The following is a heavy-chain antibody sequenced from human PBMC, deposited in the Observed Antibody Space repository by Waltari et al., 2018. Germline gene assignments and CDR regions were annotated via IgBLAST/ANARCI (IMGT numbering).Heavy chain of an antibody. Sequence: QLQLQESGPGLVKPSETLSLTCTVSGGSISSSSYYWGWIRQPPGKGLVWIGSIYYSGSTYDNPYLKSRVTISVDTAKNQFSLKLSSVTAADTAVYYCASSYSSGWYSTFDYWGQGTLVTVSS. CDR3: ASSYSSGWYSTFDY. CDR1: GGSISSSSYY. CDR2: IYYSGST. V-gene: IGHV4-39*01. D-gene: IGHD6-19*01. J-gene: IGHJ4*02.